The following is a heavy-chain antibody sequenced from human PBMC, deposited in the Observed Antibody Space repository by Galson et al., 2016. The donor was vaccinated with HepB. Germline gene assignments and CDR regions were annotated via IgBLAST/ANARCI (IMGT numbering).Heavy chain of an antibody. CDR2: INIDGSST. D-gene: IGHD3-3*01. CDR3: ARGTYDFWSAYYNGVYYYGMDV. CDR1: RFTFSSYW. Sequence: SLRLSCAASRFTFSSYWMHWVRQAPGKGLVWVSRINIDGSSTSYADSVKGRFTISRDNAKNTLYLQMNSLRAEDTAVYYCARGTYDFWSAYYNGVYYYGMDVWGQGTTVTVSS. V-gene: IGHV3-74*01. J-gene: IGHJ6*02.